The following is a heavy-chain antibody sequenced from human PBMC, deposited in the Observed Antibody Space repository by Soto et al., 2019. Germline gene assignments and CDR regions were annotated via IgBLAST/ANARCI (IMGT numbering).Heavy chain of an antibody. V-gene: IGHV1-46*01. Sequence: ASVKVSCKASGYTFSTYYVHWVRQAPGQGLEWMGVINPSAGTTSYAQKFQGRVTMTSDTSTSTVYLELSSLRSEDTAMYYCARDQVAYCGGDCYSVGDEWGQGTLVTVSS. CDR2: INPSAGTT. D-gene: IGHD2-21*02. CDR1: GYTFSTYY. J-gene: IGHJ4*02. CDR3: ARDQVAYCGGDCYSVGDE.